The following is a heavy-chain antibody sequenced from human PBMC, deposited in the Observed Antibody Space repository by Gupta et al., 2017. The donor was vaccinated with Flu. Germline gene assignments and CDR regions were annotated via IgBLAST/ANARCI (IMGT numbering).Heavy chain of an antibody. D-gene: IGHD7-27*01. CDR3: ARDAVYNTVWGDFDY. V-gene: IGHV3-23*01. Sequence: EVQLLESGGALVQPGGSLRLSCLASGFTFSKVSMPWVRQAPGKGLEWLSVIGDTGITTFYTNSVNGRFSISRDNSKNTLYLHMTNLRAEDSAVYYCARDAVYNTVWGDFDYWGQGTLVTVSS. CDR1: GFTFSKVS. J-gene: IGHJ4*02. CDR2: IGDTGITT.